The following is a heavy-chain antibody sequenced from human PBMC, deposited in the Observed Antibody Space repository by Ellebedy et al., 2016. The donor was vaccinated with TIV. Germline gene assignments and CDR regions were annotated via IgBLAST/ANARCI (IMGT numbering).Heavy chain of an antibody. V-gene: IGHV3-53*01. Sequence: GGSLRLSCAASGFTVKNNNMAWVRQAPGKGLAWVSGFFSSTGTYYTDSMKGRFTISRDDSKNTLYLQMNALRAEDTAVYFCVRDWGYNPGDWGQGTLVTVSS. CDR2: FFSSTGT. CDR3: VRDWGYNPGD. D-gene: IGHD1-1*01. CDR1: GFTVKNNN. J-gene: IGHJ4*02.